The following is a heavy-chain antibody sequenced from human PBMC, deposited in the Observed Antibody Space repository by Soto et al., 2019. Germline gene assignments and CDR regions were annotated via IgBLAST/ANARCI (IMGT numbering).Heavy chain of an antibody. D-gene: IGHD4-17*01. V-gene: IGHV3-30*18. CDR1: GFTFSSYG. CDR3: AKELDYGDSGYFDY. CDR2: ISYDGSNK. Sequence: QVQLVESGGGVVQPGRSLRLSCAASGFTFSSYGMHWVRQAPGKGLEWVAVISYDGSNKYYADSVKGRFTISRDNSKNTLYLQMNSLRAEDTAVYYCAKELDYGDSGYFDYWGQGTLVTVSS. J-gene: IGHJ4*02.